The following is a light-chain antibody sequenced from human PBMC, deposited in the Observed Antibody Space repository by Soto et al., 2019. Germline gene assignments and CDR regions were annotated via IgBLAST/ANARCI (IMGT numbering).Light chain of an antibody. CDR3: NSYTSSITYV. Sequence: QSVLNQASSGAGSPGQSITISCPGTSIDVGGYNYVSWYQQHPGKAPKLMIYDVSNRPSGVSNRFSGSKSGNTASLTISGLQAEDEADYYCNSYTSSITYVLGTGTKVTGL. J-gene: IGLJ1*01. CDR2: DVS. CDR1: SIDVGGYNY. V-gene: IGLV2-14*01.